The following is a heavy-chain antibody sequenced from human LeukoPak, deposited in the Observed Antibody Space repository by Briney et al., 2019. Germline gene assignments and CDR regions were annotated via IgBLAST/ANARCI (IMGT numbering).Heavy chain of an antibody. Sequence: GGSLRLSCAASGFTFSSHGMSWVRQAPGKGLEWVSGISGSGGSTYYADSVRGRFTISRDNSKNTLYLQMNSLRVEDTAVYYCAKVVSCSSTSCYRSYGMDVWGQGTTVTVSS. J-gene: IGHJ6*02. CDR1: GFTFSSHG. V-gene: IGHV3-23*01. CDR3: AKVVSCSSTSCYRSYGMDV. CDR2: ISGSGGST. D-gene: IGHD2-2*02.